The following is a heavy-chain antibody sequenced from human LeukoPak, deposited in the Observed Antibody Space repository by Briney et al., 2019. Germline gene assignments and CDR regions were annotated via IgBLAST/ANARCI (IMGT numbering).Heavy chain of an antibody. V-gene: IGHV3-74*01. D-gene: IGHD2-2*02. CDR1: GFTFSSYS. J-gene: IGHJ6*03. CDR2: INTDGSST. CDR3: ARDPRLRNDIVVVPAAIRDYYYYYYMDV. Sequence: GGSLRLSCAASGFTFSSYSMNWVRQAPGKGLVWVSRINTDGSSTSYADSVKGRFTISRDNAKNTLYLQMNSLRAEDTAVYYCARDPRLRNDIVVVPAAIRDYYYYYYMDVWGKGTTVTVSS.